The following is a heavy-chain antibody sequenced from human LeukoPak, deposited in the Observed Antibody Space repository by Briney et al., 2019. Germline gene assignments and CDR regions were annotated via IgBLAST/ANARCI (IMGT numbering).Heavy chain of an antibody. CDR3: ARGRGVAARRGFDF. CDR2: IEHRGNT. J-gene: IGHJ4*02. CDR1: GESLSNHY. Sequence: SETLSLSCVVNGESLSNHYWTRIRQSPGKGLEWIGEIEHRGNTNYNPSLKSRVTISVDTSKNEFSLKLKSVTAADTAVFYCARGRGVAARRGFDFWGQGTLVTVSS. V-gene: IGHV4-34*01. D-gene: IGHD6-6*01.